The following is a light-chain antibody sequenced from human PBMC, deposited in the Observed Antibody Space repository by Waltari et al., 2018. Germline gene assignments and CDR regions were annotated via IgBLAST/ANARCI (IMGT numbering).Light chain of an antibody. Sequence: QSVLTQPPSTSGTPGQRVTIFCSGSSSNIEINYVYWYQHLPGPTPKLLIYKNNQRPSGVPDRFSGSKSGTSASLAISGLRSEDEADYYCQQYYSTPLTFGGGTK. V-gene: IGLV1-47*01. CDR2: KNN. CDR3: QQYYSTPLT. CDR1: SSNIEINY. J-gene: IGLJ2*01.